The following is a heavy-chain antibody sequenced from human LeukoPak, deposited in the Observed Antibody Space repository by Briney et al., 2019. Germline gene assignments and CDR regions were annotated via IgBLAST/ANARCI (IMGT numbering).Heavy chain of an antibody. V-gene: IGHV3-23*01. CDR2: ISGSGGST. J-gene: IGHJ6*03. D-gene: IGHD2-2*01. Sequence: GGSLRLSCAASGFTFSSYGMSWVRQAPGKGLEWVSAISGSGGSTYYADSVKGRFTISRDNAKNSVYLQMTSLRAEDTALYYCAKDATAVPGTVYMDVWGKGTTVTISS. CDR1: GFTFSSYG. CDR3: AKDATAVPGTVYMDV.